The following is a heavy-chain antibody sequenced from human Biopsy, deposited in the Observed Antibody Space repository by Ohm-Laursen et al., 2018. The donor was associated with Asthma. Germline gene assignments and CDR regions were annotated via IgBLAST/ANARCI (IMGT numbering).Heavy chain of an antibody. J-gene: IGHJ4*02. CDR1: GGTFNTYV. D-gene: IGHD2-2*01. V-gene: IGHV1-69*01. CDR3: ARKAGSCISRTCYSLDF. CDR2: INSVFGTT. Sequence: SSAYASCKSLGGTFNTYVIGWVRQATGQGLEWMGGINSVFGTTTYPQKFQDRVTITADDSTSTVYMELSSLRSEDTAVYYCARKAGSCISRTCYSLDFWGQGTLVTVSS.